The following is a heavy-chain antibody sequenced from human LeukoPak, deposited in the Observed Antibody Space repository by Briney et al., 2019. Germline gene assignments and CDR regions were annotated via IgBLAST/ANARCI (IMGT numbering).Heavy chain of an antibody. D-gene: IGHD3-16*02. CDR2: IKQDGSEK. Sequence: GGSLRLSCAASGFTFSSYWMSWVRQAPGKGLEWVANIKQDGSEKYYVDSVKGRFTISRDNAKNSLYLQMNSLRAEDTAVHYCARGAMITFGGVIVDYWGQGTLVTVSS. J-gene: IGHJ4*02. V-gene: IGHV3-7*01. CDR3: ARGAMITFGGVIVDY. CDR1: GFTFSSYW.